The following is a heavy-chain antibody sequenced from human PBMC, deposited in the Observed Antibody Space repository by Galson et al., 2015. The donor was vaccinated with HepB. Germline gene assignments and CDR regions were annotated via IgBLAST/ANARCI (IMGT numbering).Heavy chain of an antibody. CDR1: GFTFSSYA. CDR2: ISGSGGST. V-gene: IGHV3-23*01. J-gene: IGHJ4*02. Sequence: SLRLSCAASGFTFSSYAMSWVRQAPGKGLEWVSVISGSGGSTYYADSVKGRFTISRDNSKNTLYLQMNSLRAEDTAVYYCAKGTYYYVSGSYDYWGQGTLVTVSS. CDR3: AKGTYYYVSGSYDY. D-gene: IGHD3-10*01.